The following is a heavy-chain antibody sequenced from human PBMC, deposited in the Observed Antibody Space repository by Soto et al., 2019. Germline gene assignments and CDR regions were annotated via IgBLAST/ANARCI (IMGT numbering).Heavy chain of an antibody. Sequence: PGGSLRLSCAASGFTFSSYGMHWVRQAPGKGLEWVAVIWYDGSNKYYADSVKGRFTISRDNSKNTLYLQMNSLRAEDTAVYYFAREWDGYMDYWCQGILLTVSS. CDR1: GFTFSSYG. D-gene: IGHD1-26*01. V-gene: IGHV3-33*01. CDR3: AREWDGYMDY. CDR2: IWYDGSNK. J-gene: IGHJ4*02.